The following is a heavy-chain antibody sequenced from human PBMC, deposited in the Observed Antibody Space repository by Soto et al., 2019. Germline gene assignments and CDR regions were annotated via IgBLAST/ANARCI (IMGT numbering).Heavy chain of an antibody. CDR1: GGSISSYY. V-gene: IGHV4-59*01. D-gene: IGHD6-19*01. CDR2: IYSSGTT. J-gene: IGHJ4*02. Sequence: PSETLSLTCTVSGGSISSYYWSWIRQPPGKGLEWIGYIYSSGTTKYNPSLKSRVTISVDTSKNQFSLRLSSVTAADTAVYYCARGGGVTVAGMYYWGQGTLVTVSS. CDR3: ARGGGVTVAGMYY.